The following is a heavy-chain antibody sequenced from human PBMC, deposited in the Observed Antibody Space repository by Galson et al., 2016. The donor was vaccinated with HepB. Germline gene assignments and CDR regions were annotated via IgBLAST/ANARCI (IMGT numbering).Heavy chain of an antibody. D-gene: IGHD3-3*01. J-gene: IGHJ6*02. CDR3: ARAGGFLGWLPTPYYYGVDV. Sequence: SLRLSCAASGFSFSSYWMSWVRQAPGKGLEWVANINQDETEKYYVDSMKGRFTISRDNAKKSLFLQMNSLGVGDTAVYYCARAGGFLGWLPTPYYYGVDVWGQGTTVTVSS. V-gene: IGHV3-7*03. CDR1: GFSFSSYW. CDR2: INQDETEK.